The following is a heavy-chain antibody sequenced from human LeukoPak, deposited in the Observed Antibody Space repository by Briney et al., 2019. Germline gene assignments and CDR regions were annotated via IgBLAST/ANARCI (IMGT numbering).Heavy chain of an antibody. D-gene: IGHD5-12*01. J-gene: IGHJ5*02. Sequence: SETLSLTCTVFGYSISSGYYWGWIRQPPGKGLEWIGSIYHSGSTYYNPSLKSRVTISVDTSKNQFSLKLSSVTAADTAVYYCARVGSGYDYGNWFDPWGQGTLVTVSS. CDR1: GYSISSGYY. CDR3: ARVGSGYDYGNWFDP. CDR2: IYHSGST. V-gene: IGHV4-38-2*02.